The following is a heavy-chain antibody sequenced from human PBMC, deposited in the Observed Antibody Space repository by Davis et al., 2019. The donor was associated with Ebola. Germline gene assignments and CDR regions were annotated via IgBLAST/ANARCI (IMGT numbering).Heavy chain of an antibody. CDR2: INHSGST. J-gene: IGHJ5*02. D-gene: IGHD6-13*01. CDR3: ARGYSSWFDP. Sequence: MPSETLSLTCTVSGGSISSSSYYWSWIRQPPGKGLEWIGEINHSGSTNYNPSLKSRVTISVDTSKNQFSLKLSSVTAADTAVYYCARGYSSWFDPWGQGTLVTVSS. V-gene: IGHV4-61*05. CDR1: GGSISSSSYY.